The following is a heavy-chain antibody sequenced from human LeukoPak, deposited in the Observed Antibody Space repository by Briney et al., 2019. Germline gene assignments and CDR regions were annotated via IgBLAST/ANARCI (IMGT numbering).Heavy chain of an antibody. D-gene: IGHD2-2*02. J-gene: IGHJ4*02. V-gene: IGHV3-21*01. CDR3: ARDPEVVPAATPGDY. Sequence: KSGGSLRLSCAASGFTFSSYGMHWVRQAPGKGLEWVSSISSSSSYIYYADSVKGRFTISRDNAKNSLYLQMNSLRAEDTAVYYCARDPEVVPAATPGDYWGQGTLVTVSS. CDR1: GFTFSSYG. CDR2: ISSSSSYI.